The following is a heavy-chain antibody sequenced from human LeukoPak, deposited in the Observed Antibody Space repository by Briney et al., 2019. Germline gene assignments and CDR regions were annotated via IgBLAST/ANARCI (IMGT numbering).Heavy chain of an antibody. D-gene: IGHD3-10*01. V-gene: IGHV4-4*07. CDR2: IYTSGST. CDR1: GGSISSYY. Sequence: SETLSLTCTVSGGSISSYYWSWIRQPAGKGLEWIGRIYTSGSTNYNPSLKSRVTMSVDKSKNQFSLNLNSVTAADTAVYYCAREGDPTASYYNYWGQGILVTVSS. CDR3: AREGDPTASYYNY. J-gene: IGHJ4*02.